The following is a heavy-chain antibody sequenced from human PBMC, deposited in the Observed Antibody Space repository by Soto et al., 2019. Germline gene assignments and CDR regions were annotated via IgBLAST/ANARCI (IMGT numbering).Heavy chain of an antibody. CDR1: GYTFTSYD. Sequence: QVQLVQSGAEVKKPGASVKVSCKASGYTFTSYDITWVRQATGQGLEGMGWMNPNSGNTGYAQKFQGRVTITRHPAITTAYMELSSLRSEDTAVYYCARELYSNVRFDPWGQGTLVTVSS. D-gene: IGHD6-13*01. CDR2: MNPNSGNT. J-gene: IGHJ5*02. V-gene: IGHV1-8*01. CDR3: ARELYSNVRFDP.